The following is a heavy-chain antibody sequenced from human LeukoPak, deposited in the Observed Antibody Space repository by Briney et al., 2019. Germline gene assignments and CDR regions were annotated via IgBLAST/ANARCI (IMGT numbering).Heavy chain of an antibody. J-gene: IGHJ5*02. CDR1: GYTFTGYY. CDR3: ARGFMAGDTWFDP. V-gene: IGHV1-2*06. Sequence: ASVKVSCKASGYTFTGYYMHWVRQAPGQGLEWMGRINPNSGGTNYAQKFQGRVTMTRDTSISTAYMELSRLRSDDTAVYYCARGFMAGDTWFDPWGQGTLVTVSS. CDR2: INPNSGGT. D-gene: IGHD6-19*01.